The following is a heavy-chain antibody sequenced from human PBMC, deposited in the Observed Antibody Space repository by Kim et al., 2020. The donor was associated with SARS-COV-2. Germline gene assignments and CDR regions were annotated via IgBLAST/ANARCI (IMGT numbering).Heavy chain of an antibody. CDR3: AKKDFVTGDYWCVCL. Sequence: GGSLRLSCAASGFTFDGYAMHWVRQAPGKGLEWVSGISWNGGSIGYADSVKGRFTISRDNAKNSLYLQMNSLRAEDTALYYCAKKDFVTGDYWCVCLWGR. CDR1: GFTFDGYA. D-gene: IGHD2-21*02. J-gene: IGHJ2*01. V-gene: IGHV3-9*01. CDR2: ISWNGGSI.